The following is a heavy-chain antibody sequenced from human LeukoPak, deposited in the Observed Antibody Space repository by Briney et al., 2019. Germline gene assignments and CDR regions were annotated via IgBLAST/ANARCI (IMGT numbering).Heavy chain of an antibody. V-gene: IGHV4-4*07. CDR1: GGSISSYL. Sequence: SETLSLTCTVSGGSISSYLWNWIRQPAGKGLEWIGRIYYSGSTYYNPSLKSRVTISVDTSKNQFSLKLSSVTAADTAVYYCARDSSSWYRGNFDYWGQGTLVTVSS. J-gene: IGHJ4*02. CDR3: ARDSSSWYRGNFDY. CDR2: IYYSGST. D-gene: IGHD6-13*01.